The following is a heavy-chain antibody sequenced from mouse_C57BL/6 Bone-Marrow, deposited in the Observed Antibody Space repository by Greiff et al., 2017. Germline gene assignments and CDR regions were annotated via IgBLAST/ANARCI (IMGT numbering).Heavy chain of an antibody. J-gene: IGHJ3*01. V-gene: IGHV1-82*01. CDR2: IYPGDGAT. CDR1: GYAFSSSW. D-gene: IGHD2-12*01. Sequence: QVQLQQSGPELVKPGASVKISCKASGYAFSSSWMNWVKQRPGQGLEWIGRIYPGDGATNYNGKFKGKATLTADKSSSTAYMQLSSLTSEDSAVYFCARSYSLFAYWGQGTLVTVSA. CDR3: ARSYSLFAY.